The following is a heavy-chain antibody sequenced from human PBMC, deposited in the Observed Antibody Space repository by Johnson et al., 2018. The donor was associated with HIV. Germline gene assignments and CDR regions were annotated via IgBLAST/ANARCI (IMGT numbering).Heavy chain of an antibody. CDR2: IKQDGSEK. V-gene: IGHV3-7*05. J-gene: IGHJ3*02. CDR1: GFTFSRYW. CDR3: ARADTAMVRGAFDI. D-gene: IGHD5-18*01. Sequence: VQLVESGGGLVQPGGSLRLSCAASGFTFSRYWMSWVRQAPGKGLEWVANIKQDGSEKYYVDSVKGRFTISRDNAKNSVYLQMNSLRAEDTALYYCARADTAMVRGAFDIWGQGTMVTVSS.